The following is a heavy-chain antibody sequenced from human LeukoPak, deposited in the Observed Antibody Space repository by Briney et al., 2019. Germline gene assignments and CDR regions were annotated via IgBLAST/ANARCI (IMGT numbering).Heavy chain of an antibody. CDR1: GFTFSSYT. CDR3: ARMGSGSYLDY. J-gene: IGHJ4*02. Sequence: PGGSLRLSCAAPGFTFSSYTMNWVRQAPGKGLEWVSSISTMSSYIYYADSVKGRFTISRDNAKNSLFLQMNSLRAEDTAVYYCARMGSGSYLDYWGQGTLVTVSS. CDR2: ISTMSSYI. D-gene: IGHD1-26*01. V-gene: IGHV3-21*01.